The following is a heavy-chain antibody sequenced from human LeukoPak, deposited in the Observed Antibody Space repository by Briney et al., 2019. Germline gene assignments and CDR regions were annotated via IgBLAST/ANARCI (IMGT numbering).Heavy chain of an antibody. D-gene: IGHD5-18*01. Sequence: GGSLRLSCAASGFTFSSYWMSWVRQAPRKGLEWVANIKQDGSEKYYVDSVKGRFTISRDNAKNSLYLQMNSLRAEDTAVYYCAREVDTAMVDYWGQGTLVTVSS. CDR2: IKQDGSEK. CDR1: GFTFSSYW. V-gene: IGHV3-7*01. CDR3: AREVDTAMVDY. J-gene: IGHJ4*02.